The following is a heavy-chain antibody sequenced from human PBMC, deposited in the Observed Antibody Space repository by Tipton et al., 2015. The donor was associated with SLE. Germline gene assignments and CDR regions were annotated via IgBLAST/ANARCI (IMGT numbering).Heavy chain of an antibody. CDR2: IYYSGST. Sequence: TLSLTCTVSGGSISSGGYYWSWIRQHPGKGLEWIGYIYYSGSTYYNPSLKSRVTISVDTSKNQFSLKLSSVTAADTAVYYCARRLRRGGAFDIWGQGTMVTVSS. D-gene: IGHD4-17*01. CDR1: GGSISSGGYY. V-gene: IGHV4-31*03. J-gene: IGHJ3*02. CDR3: ARRLRRGGAFDI.